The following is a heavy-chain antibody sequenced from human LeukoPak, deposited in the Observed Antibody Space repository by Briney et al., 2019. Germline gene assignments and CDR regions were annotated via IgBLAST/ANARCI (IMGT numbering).Heavy chain of an antibody. CDR1: GSTVSSDY. CDR3: ARVGGTYFDY. V-gene: IGHV3-53*01. D-gene: IGHD1-7*01. J-gene: IGHJ4*02. Sequence: PGGSLRLSCAASGSTVSSDYMSWVRQAPGKGLEWVSVIYRGGSTYYADSVKGRFTISRDNSKNTLYLQMNSLRAEDTAVYYCARVGGTYFDYWGQGTLVTVSS. CDR2: IYRGGST.